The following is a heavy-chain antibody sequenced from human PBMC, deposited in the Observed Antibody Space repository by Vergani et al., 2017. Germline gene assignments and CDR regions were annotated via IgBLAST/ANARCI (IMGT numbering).Heavy chain of an antibody. CDR3: ARSSYGGNAMWSAFDI. V-gene: IGHV2-70*04. CDR1: GFLLSTSGLR. Sequence: QVTLTESGPALVKPTQTLTLTCTFSGFLLSTSGLRVRWIRQTPGKALEWLARIYWDDEKFYSTCLTTRLTITKDTSKTQVVLTMTNMDPVDTATYYCARSSYGGNAMWSAFDIWGQGTMVTVSS. J-gene: IGHJ3*02. CDR2: IYWDDEK. D-gene: IGHD4-23*01.